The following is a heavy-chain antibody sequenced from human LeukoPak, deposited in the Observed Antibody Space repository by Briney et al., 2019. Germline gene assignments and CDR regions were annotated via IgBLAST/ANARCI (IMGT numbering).Heavy chain of an antibody. D-gene: IGHD3-3*01. J-gene: IGHJ4*02. V-gene: IGHV4-38-2*01. Sequence: SETLSLTXAVSGYSIRSGYYWGWIRHPPGKGLEWIGSIYHSGSTYYNPSLKSRVTISVDTSKNQFSLKLSSVTAADTAVYYCARQFTDYDFWSGFWGGYYFDYWGQGTLVTVSS. CDR2: IYHSGST. CDR3: ARQFTDYDFWSGFWGGYYFDY. CDR1: GYSIRSGYY.